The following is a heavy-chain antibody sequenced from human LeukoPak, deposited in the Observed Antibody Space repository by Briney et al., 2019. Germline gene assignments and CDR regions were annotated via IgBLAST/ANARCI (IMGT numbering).Heavy chain of an antibody. D-gene: IGHD3-3*01. V-gene: IGHV1-69*04. CDR3: ARVGITIFGVVNFRFDP. J-gene: IGHJ5*02. CDR2: IIPILGIA. CDR1: GGTFSSYA. Sequence: GASVKVSCKASGGTFSSYAISWVRQAPGQGLEWMGRIIPILGIANYAQKFQGRVTITADKSTSTAYMELSSLRSEDTAVYYCARVGITIFGVVNFRFDPWGQGTLVTVSS.